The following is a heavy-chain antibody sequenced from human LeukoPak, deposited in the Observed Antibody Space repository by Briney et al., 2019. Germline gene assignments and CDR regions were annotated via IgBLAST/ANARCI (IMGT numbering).Heavy chain of an antibody. J-gene: IGHJ6*04. V-gene: IGHV3-21*01. Sequence: GGSLRLSCAASGFTFSRYSMNWVRQAPGKGLEWVSSISGSSSYIYYADSVKGRFTISRHNAKNSLYLQMNSLRAEDTAVYYCARVSAGVIGMKDVFDIWGKGTTVTISS. CDR1: GFTFSRYS. CDR2: ISGSSSYI. CDR3: ARVSAGVIGMKDVFDI. D-gene: IGHD3-16*02.